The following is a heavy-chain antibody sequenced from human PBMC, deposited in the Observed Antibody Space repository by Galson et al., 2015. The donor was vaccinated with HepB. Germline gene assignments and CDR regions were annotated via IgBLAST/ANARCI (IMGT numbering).Heavy chain of an antibody. D-gene: IGHD2-15*01. CDR1: GGSIDSGAYY. Sequence: TLSLTCTVSGGSIDSGAYYWTWVRQHPGKGLEWIGYVYYIGTTSYNPSLKSRLTMSVDTSKNQFSLKLTSVTAADTALYYCARELRSGGRRGPLDYWGQGTLVTVSS. CDR2: VYYIGTT. CDR3: ARELRSGGRRGPLDY. J-gene: IGHJ4*02. V-gene: IGHV4-31*03.